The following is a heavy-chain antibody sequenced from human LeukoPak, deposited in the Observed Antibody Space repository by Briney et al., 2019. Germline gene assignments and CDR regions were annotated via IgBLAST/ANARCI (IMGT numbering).Heavy chain of an antibody. D-gene: IGHD4-17*01. CDR1: GFTFDDYA. Sequence: SLRLSCAASGFTFDDYAMHWVRQSPGKGLEGVSGNSWNSGSIGYAETVKGRFTIPRDNPKNSLYLQMNSLSAEDTALYYCAKDSGAYGDYGNFDYWGQGSLVTVSS. CDR3: AKDSGAYGDYGNFDY. V-gene: IGHV3-9*01. CDR2: NSWNSGSI. J-gene: IGHJ4*02.